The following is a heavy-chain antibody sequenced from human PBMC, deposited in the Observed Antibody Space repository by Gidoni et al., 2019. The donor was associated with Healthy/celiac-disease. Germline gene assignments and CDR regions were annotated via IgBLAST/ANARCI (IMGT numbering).Heavy chain of an antibody. J-gene: IGHJ4*02. CDR2: ISDSGGST. D-gene: IGHD3-22*01. CDR3: AKDWDYYDSSGYQPSPFDY. CDR1: GFTFRRYA. Sequence: VQLSVSGGGLVQPGGSLSFSCAAPGFTFRRYAMRWVRQAPGTGLEWVSAISDSGGSTYYADSVKGRFTISRDNSKNTLYLQMNSLRAEDTAVYYCAKDWDYYDSSGYQPSPFDYWGQGTLVTVSS. V-gene: IGHV3-23*01.